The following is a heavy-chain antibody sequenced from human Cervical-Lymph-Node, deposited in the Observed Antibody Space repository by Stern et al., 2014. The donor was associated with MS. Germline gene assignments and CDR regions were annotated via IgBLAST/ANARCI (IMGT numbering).Heavy chain of an antibody. CDR2: INGHTGDT. CDR3: AREGRSTVTTAAAY. CDR1: GYTFSAYY. D-gene: IGHD4-17*01. Sequence: VQLVESGTEVKKPGASVKVSCKASGYTFSAYYVHWVRQAPGQGLEWMGRINGHTGDTNYAQKFQGRVTMDRDPSISTAYLELASLRSDDTAVYYCAREGRSTVTTAAAYWGQGTLVTVSS. V-gene: IGHV1-2*06. J-gene: IGHJ4*02.